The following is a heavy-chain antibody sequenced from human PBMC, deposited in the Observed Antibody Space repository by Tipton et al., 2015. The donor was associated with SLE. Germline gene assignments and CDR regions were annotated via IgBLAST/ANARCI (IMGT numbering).Heavy chain of an antibody. CDR2: IDHSGRS. D-gene: IGHD1-26*01. CDR1: GGSFSEYD. Sequence: TLSLTCAVNGGSFSEYDWRWIRQSPGKRLEWIGEIDHSGRSSYNPSLQSRLTVSVDTSKNQFSLKLSSVTAADTAVYYCARHSEQWELLTRFDYWGQGTLVTVSS. CDR3: ARHSEQWELLTRFDY. V-gene: IGHV4-34*10. J-gene: IGHJ4*02.